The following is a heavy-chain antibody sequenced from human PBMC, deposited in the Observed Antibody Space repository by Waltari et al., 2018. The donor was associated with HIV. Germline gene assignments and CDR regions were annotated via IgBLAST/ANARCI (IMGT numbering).Heavy chain of an antibody. CDR2: IIPIFGTA. D-gene: IGHD6-13*01. CDR3: ATTGYSSSWYYDY. CDR1: VGTFRSYA. V-gene: IGHV1-69*01. Sequence: QVQLVQSGAEVKKPGSSVKVSCKASVGTFRSYAIRWVRQAPGQGLVWMGGIIPIFGTANYAQKFQGRVTITADESTSTAYMELSSLRSEDTAVYYCATTGYSSSWYYDYWGQGTLVTVSS. J-gene: IGHJ4*02.